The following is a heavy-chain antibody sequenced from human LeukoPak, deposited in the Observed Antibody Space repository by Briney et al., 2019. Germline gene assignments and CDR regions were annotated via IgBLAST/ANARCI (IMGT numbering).Heavy chain of an antibody. Sequence: SETLSLTCTVSGDSISTYYWSWIRQPPGKGLEWIGYIYYTGSTYYIPSLKSRATISVDTSKNQISLKLTSVTAADTAVYYCAKTPYYDSSGYYDNWFDPWGQGTLVTVSS. V-gene: IGHV4-59*03. CDR3: AKTPYYDSSGYYDNWFDP. D-gene: IGHD3-22*01. CDR1: GDSISTYY. CDR2: IYYTGST. J-gene: IGHJ5*02.